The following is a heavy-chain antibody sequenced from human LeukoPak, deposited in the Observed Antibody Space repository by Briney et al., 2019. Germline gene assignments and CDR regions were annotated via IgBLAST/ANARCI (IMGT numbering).Heavy chain of an antibody. D-gene: IGHD3-3*01. Sequence: PGGSLRLSCAASGFTFSSYSMNWVRQAPGKGLEWVSSISSSSSYIYYADSVKGRFTISRDNAKNTLYLQMNSLRAEDTAVYYCAKEGYDFWSGYQPRGYYYYYMDVWGKGTTVTVSS. CDR2: ISSSSSYI. V-gene: IGHV3-21*01. CDR3: AKEGYDFWSGYQPRGYYYYYMDV. CDR1: GFTFSSYS. J-gene: IGHJ6*03.